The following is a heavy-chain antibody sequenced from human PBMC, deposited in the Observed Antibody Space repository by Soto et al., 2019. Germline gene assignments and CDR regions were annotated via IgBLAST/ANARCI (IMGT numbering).Heavy chain of an antibody. CDR1: GGTFSSYA. CDR2: IIPIFGTA. J-gene: IGHJ4*02. D-gene: IGHD2-2*03. Sequence: QVRLVQSGAEVKKPGSSVKVSCKASGGTFSSYAISWVRQAPGQGLEWMGGIIPIFGTANYAQKFQGRVTITADESTSTAYMELSSLRSEDTAVYYCASGPGYCSSTSCARAGHFDYWGQGTLVTVSS. V-gene: IGHV1-69*01. CDR3: ASGPGYCSSTSCARAGHFDY.